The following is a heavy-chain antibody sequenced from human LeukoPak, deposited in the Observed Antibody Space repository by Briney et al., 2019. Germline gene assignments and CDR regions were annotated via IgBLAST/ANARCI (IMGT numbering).Heavy chain of an antibody. CDR1: GFTFGPYW. V-gene: IGHV3-74*01. CDR3: ARGGGDHAFDI. D-gene: IGHD3-16*01. J-gene: IGHJ3*02. Sequence: AGGSLRLSCVASGFTFGPYWMHWVRQVPGKGLVWVSRINNDGSDTIYADSVKGRFTVSRDNSKDTLFLQMNSLRAEDTAVYYCARGGGDHAFDIWGQGTMVTVSS. CDR2: INNDGSDT.